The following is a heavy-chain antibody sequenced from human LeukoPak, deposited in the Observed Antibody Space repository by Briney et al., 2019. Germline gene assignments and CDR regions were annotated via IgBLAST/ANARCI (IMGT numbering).Heavy chain of an antibody. Sequence: GGSLRLSCVASGFTFEYYTMHWVRQAPGKTLEWVSLISWDGTTYYTDSVKGRFTISRDNSKNSLYLQMDTLRSEDTAFYYCVKDLSYESSGHVLEYWGEGTPVTVSS. CDR1: GFTFEYYT. J-gene: IGHJ4*02. V-gene: IGHV3-43*01. D-gene: IGHD3-22*01. CDR3: VKDLSYESSGHVLEY. CDR2: ISWDGTT.